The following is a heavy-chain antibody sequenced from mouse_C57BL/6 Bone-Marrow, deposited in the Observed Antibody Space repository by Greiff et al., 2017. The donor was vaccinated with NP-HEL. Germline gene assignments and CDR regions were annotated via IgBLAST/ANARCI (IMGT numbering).Heavy chain of an antibody. CDR3: ARVIYYDYDERRFDY. Sequence: EVKLVESGGGLVKPGGSLKLSCAASGFTFSSYTMSWVRQTPEKRLEWVATISGGGGNTYYPDSVKGRFTISRDNAKNTLYLQMSSLRSEDTALYYCARVIYYDYDERRFDYWGQGTTLTVSS. V-gene: IGHV5-9*01. J-gene: IGHJ2*01. D-gene: IGHD2-4*01. CDR1: GFTFSSYT. CDR2: ISGGGGNT.